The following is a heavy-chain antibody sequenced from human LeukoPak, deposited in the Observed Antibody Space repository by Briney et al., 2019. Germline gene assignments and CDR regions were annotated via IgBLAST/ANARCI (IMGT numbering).Heavy chain of an antibody. J-gene: IGHJ4*02. CDR3: ATDAGSSAGFDN. D-gene: IGHD6-25*01. CDR2: LYSDGTT. Sequence: GGPLRLSCAASGLTVSSEYMTWVRQPPGKGLEWVSVLYSDGTTYYADSVKDRFSISRDNSKNTVYLQMNRLKGEDTAVYYCATDAGSSAGFDNWGQGTLVTVSS. V-gene: IGHV3-66*01. CDR1: GLTVSSEY.